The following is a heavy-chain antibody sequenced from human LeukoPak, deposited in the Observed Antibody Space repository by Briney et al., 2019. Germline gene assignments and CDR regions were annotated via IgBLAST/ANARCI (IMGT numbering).Heavy chain of an antibody. J-gene: IGHJ4*02. D-gene: IGHD3-22*01. Sequence: PGRSLRLSCAASGFTFSSYGMHWVRQAPGKGLEWVAIIWYDGSNKYCADSVKGRFTISRDNSKNTLYLQMNSLRAEDTAVYYCARGVMYYDSSCYLFDYWGQGILVTVSS. CDR3: ARGVMYYDSSCYLFDY. CDR2: IWYDGSNK. V-gene: IGHV3-33*01. CDR1: GFTFSSYG.